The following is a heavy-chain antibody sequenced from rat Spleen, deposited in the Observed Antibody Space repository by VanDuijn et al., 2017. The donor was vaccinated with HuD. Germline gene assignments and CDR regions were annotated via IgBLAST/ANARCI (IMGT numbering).Heavy chain of an antibody. V-gene: IGHV2-47*01. CDR1: GLSLTSNS. CDR3: ARGRIGYYPPFDY. CDR2: IWGDGNT. D-gene: IGHD1-12*03. J-gene: IGHJ2*01. Sequence: QVQLKESGPGLVQPSQTLSLTCTVSGLSLTSNSVSWIRQPPGKGLEWMGLIWGDGNTNYNSALKSRLRISRDTSKSQVYLKMNSLQTEDTATYYCARGRIGYYPPFDYWGQGVMVTVSS.